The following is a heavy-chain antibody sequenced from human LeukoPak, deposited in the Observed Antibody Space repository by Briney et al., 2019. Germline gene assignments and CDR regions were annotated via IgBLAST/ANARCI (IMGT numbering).Heavy chain of an antibody. Sequence: GGSLRLSCAASAFTFSRYGMHWVRQAPGKGLEWVAVISYDGSSKYYADSVKGRFTISRDNSKNSLYLQMNSLRAEDTAVYYCARARSSYGYGDAFDIWGQGTMVTVSS. CDR1: AFTFSRYG. V-gene: IGHV3-30*19. CDR2: ISYDGSSK. J-gene: IGHJ3*02. D-gene: IGHD5-18*01. CDR3: ARARSSYGYGDAFDI.